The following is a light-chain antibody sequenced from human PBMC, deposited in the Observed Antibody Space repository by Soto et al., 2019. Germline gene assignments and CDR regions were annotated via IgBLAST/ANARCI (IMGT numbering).Light chain of an antibody. Sequence: HSVLTQPPSASGSPGKSVTISCTGTSSDVGGYNYVSWYQHHPGNAPKLVIYDVSKRPSGVPDRFSGSKSGNTASLTVSGLQTEDEADYYCSSYVGSNDSYVFGTGTKLTVL. V-gene: IGLV2-8*01. CDR3: SSYVGSNDSYV. J-gene: IGLJ1*01. CDR1: SSDVGGYNY. CDR2: DVS.